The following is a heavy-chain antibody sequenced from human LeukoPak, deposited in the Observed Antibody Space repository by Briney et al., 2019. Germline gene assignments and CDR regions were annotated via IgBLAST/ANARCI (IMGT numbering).Heavy chain of an antibody. J-gene: IGHJ4*02. CDR1: GESISSRSYY. CDR2: IYYRGST. CDR3: ARDPYGPSGSFDY. V-gene: IGHV4-39*07. Sequence: SETLSLTCTVSGESISSRSYYWGWIRQPPGKGLEWIGSIYYRGSTYYNPSLKSRVTISVDTSKSQFSLKLSSVTAADTALYYCARDPYGPSGSFDYWGQGTLVTVSS. D-gene: IGHD3-10*01.